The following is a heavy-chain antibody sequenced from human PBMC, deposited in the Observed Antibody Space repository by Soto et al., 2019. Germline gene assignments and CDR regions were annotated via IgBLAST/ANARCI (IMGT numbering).Heavy chain of an antibody. CDR2: INHSGST. CDR1: GGSFSGYY. J-gene: IGHJ5*02. V-gene: IGHV4-34*01. Sequence: SETLSLTCAVYGGSFSGYYWSWIRQPPGKGLEWIGEINHSGSTNYNPSLKSRVTISVDTSKNQFSLKLSSVTAADTAVYYCARGGKMRGIAAAGYNWFDPWGQGTLVTVSS. CDR3: ARGGKMRGIAAAGYNWFDP. D-gene: IGHD6-13*01.